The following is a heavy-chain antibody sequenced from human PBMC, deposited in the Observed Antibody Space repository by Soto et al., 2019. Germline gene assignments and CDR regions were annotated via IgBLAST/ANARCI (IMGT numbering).Heavy chain of an antibody. CDR1: GYSFTSYW. V-gene: IGHV5-51*01. CDR2: IYPGDSDT. J-gene: IGHJ3*02. CDR3: AQSPRLTEAFDI. Sequence: GESLKISCNFSGYSFTSYWIGWVRQMPGKGLEWMGIIYPGDSDTRYSPSFQGHVTISADKSFTTAYLQWSSLKASDTAMYYCAQSPRLTEAFDIWGQGTMVTVS.